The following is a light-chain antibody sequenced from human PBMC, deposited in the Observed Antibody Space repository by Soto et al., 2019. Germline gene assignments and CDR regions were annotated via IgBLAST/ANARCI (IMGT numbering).Light chain of an antibody. V-gene: IGLV2-14*03. Sequence: QSALTQPASVSGSPGQSITISCTGTISDVGGYNFVSWYQQYPGKAPKLMICDVSNRPSGVSNRFSGSKSGNTASLTISGLQAEDEADYYCSSFTGSNYVFGTGTKLPVL. CDR3: SSFTGSNYV. CDR2: DVS. J-gene: IGLJ1*01. CDR1: ISDVGGYNF.